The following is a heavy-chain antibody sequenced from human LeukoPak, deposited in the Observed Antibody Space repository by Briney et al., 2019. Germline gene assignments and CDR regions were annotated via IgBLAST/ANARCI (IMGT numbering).Heavy chain of an antibody. CDR1: GGSISSYY. V-gene: IGHV4-59*01. CDR3: ARGFSGSSRGIFDI. J-gene: IGHJ3*02. CDR2: IYSSGNT. Sequence: PSETLSLTCTVSGGSISSYYWDWIRQPPGKGLEWIGYIYSSGNTNYNPSLKSRVTISVDTSKNQFSLKLSSVTAADTAVYYCARGFSGSSRGIFDIWGQGTMVTVSS. D-gene: IGHD1-26*01.